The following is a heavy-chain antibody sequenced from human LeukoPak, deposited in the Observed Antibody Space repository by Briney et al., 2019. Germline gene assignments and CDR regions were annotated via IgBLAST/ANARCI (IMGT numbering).Heavy chain of an antibody. CDR2: IYSSGST. Sequence: GGSLRLSCAASGFTVGNNYMSWVRQAPGKGLEWVSLIYSSGSTFYADSVKGRFTISRDNSKNTLYLQMNSLRAEDTAVYYCAKVAAAGTEYFDYWGQGTLVTVSS. J-gene: IGHJ4*02. CDR1: GFTVGNNY. V-gene: IGHV3-53*01. D-gene: IGHD6-13*01. CDR3: AKVAAAGTEYFDY.